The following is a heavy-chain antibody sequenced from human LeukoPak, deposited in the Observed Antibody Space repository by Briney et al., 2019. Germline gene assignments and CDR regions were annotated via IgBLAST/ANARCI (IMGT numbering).Heavy chain of an antibody. CDR2: MNPNSGNT. D-gene: IGHD1-26*01. Sequence: AASVKVSCKASGYTFTSYDINWVRQATGQGLEWMGWMNPNSGNTGYAQKFQGRVPMTRNTSISTAYMELSSLRSEDTAVYYCARGGRERYYYYYGMDVWGQGTTVTVSS. CDR1: GYTFTSYD. V-gene: IGHV1-8*01. CDR3: ARGGRERYYYYYGMDV. J-gene: IGHJ6*02.